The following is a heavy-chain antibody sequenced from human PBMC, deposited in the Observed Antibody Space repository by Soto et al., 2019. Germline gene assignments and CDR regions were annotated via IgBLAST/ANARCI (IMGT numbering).Heavy chain of an antibody. J-gene: IGHJ4*02. CDR2: INTDNNDT. CDR1: GYTFTTYG. CDR3: AKDLGSGYRFDY. D-gene: IGHD3-9*01. Sequence: ASVKVSCKASGYTFTTYGMHWVRQAPGQGLEWMGWINTDNNDTKYSQGFEDRVTITRDTSASTVYMQLSNLSSDDTAVYYCAKDLGSGYRFDYWGQGTPVTVSS. V-gene: IGHV1-3*04.